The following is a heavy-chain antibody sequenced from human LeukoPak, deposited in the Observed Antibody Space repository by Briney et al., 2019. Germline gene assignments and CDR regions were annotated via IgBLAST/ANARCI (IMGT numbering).Heavy chain of an antibody. CDR2: IYHSGST. V-gene: IGHV4-38-2*02. CDR3: AKSNGYGLVDI. J-gene: IGHJ3*02. Sequence: TSETLSLTCTVSGYSISSGYYWGWIRQPPGKGLEWIGSIYHSGSTYYNPSLKSRVTISLDTSRNQFSLKLNSVTAADTAVYYCAKSNGYGLVDIWGQGTMVTVSS. CDR1: GYSISSGYY. D-gene: IGHD3-10*01.